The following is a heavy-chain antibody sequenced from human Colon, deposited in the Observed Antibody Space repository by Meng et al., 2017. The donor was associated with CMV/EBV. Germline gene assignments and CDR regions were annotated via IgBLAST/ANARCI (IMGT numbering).Heavy chain of an antibody. V-gene: IGHV1-2*06. D-gene: IGHD1-26*01. CDR1: EYTFSDYY. CDR2: INPTNGVT. CDR3: ARVPIVGPTGDFDY. J-gene: IGHJ4*02. Sequence: YEYTFSDYYMHWVRQAPGQGLEWMGRINPTNGVTDYAQKFQGRVTMTRDTSIRTAYVEVSGLRSDDTAVYYCARVPIVGPTGDFDYWGQGTLVTVSS.